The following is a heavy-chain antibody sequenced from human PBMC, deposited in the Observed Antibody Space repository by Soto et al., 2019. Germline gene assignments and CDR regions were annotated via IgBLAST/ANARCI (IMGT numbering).Heavy chain of an antibody. CDR2: IYYSGST. CDR3: ARRPPIAAAGFDY. Sequence: SETLSLTCTVSGGSISSYYWSWIRQPPGKGLEWIGYIYYSGSTNYNPSLKSRVTISVDTSKNQFSLKLSSVTAADTAVYYCARRPPIAAAGFDYWGQGTLVTVSS. CDR1: GGSISSYY. V-gene: IGHV4-59*08. J-gene: IGHJ4*02. D-gene: IGHD6-13*01.